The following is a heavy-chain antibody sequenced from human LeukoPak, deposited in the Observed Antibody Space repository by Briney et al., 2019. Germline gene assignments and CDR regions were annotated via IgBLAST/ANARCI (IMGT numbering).Heavy chain of an antibody. CDR3: ARGKASSSWHYYYYMDV. CDR2: IYSGGST. CDR1: GFTVSSNY. D-gene: IGHD6-13*01. V-gene: IGHV3-66*01. J-gene: IGHJ6*03. Sequence: GGSLRLSCAASGFTVSSNYMSWVRQAPGKGLEWVSVIYSGGSTYYADSVKGRFTISRDNSKNTLYLQMNSLRAEDTAVYYCARGKASSSWHYYYYMDVWGKGTTVTISS.